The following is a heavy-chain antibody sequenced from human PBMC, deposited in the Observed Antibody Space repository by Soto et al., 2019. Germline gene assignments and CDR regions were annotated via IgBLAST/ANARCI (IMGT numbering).Heavy chain of an antibody. J-gene: IGHJ5*02. CDR1: GFTFSSYG. Sequence: GGSLRLSCAASGFTFSSYGMNWVRQAPGKGLEWVSSISSSSSYIYYADSVKGRFTISRDNAKNSLYLQMNSLRAEDTAVYYCARGYCSGGSCYITGPWGQGTLVTVSS. V-gene: IGHV3-21*01. D-gene: IGHD2-15*01. CDR2: ISSSSSYI. CDR3: ARGYCSGGSCYITGP.